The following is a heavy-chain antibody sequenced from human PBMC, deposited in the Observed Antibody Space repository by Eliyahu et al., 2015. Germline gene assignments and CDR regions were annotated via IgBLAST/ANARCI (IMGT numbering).Heavy chain of an antibody. CDR2: IYYSGSS. Sequence: QVQLQESGPGLVKPSQTLSLTCSXXGXSIDXDDYCWSWIRQAPGKGLEWIGYIYYSGSSFSSPSLKSRVSVSMDTSKNQLSLKLTSVTAADTAVYYCARDRGDSYHWGAFEIWGHGTMVTVS. CDR1: GXSIDXDDYC. D-gene: IGHD5-24*01. V-gene: IGHV4-31*03. J-gene: IGHJ3*02. CDR3: ARDRGDSYHWGAFEI.